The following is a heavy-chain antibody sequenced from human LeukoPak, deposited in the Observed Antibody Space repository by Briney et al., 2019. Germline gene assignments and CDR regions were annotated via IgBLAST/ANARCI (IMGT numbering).Heavy chain of an antibody. D-gene: IGHD1-26*01. Sequence: GGSLRLSCAASGFTVSSNYMSWVRQAPGKGLEWVSVIYSGGGTYYAASVKGRFTFSRDNSKNTLYLQMKSLRAEDTAVYYCARVFSGSYVDYWGQGTLVTVSS. CDR1: GFTVSSNY. CDR3: ARVFSGSYVDY. J-gene: IGHJ4*02. V-gene: IGHV3-66*02. CDR2: IYSGGGT.